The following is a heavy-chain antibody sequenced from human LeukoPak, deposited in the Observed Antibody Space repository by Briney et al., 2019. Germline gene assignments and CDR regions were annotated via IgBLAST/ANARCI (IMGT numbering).Heavy chain of an antibody. D-gene: IGHD3-22*01. CDR3: ARVRGNYYYDSSGYPRVHAFDI. CDR2: IYTSGST. Sequence: SETLSLTCSVSGGSIRNYFWSWIRQPAGKGLEWIGRIYTSGSTDSNPSLRSRVTMSVDTSKNQFSLKLSSVTAADTAVYYCARVRGNYYYDSSGYPRVHAFDIWGQGTMVTVSS. CDR1: GGSIRNYF. V-gene: IGHV4-4*07. J-gene: IGHJ3*02.